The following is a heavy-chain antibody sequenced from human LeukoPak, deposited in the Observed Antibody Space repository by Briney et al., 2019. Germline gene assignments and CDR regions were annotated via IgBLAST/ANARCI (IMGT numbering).Heavy chain of an antibody. Sequence: SVKVSCKASGYTLNTDVINWVRQAPGQRLEWMGRIIPMFDSTKNSQRFQGRVSITVDKSTSTAYMDLSSLKSDDTAVYYCAVGKYCSTTSCPKNYWGQGTLVTVSS. CDR2: IIPMFDST. V-gene: IGHV1-69*06. CDR3: AVGKYCSTTSCPKNY. CDR1: GYTLNTDV. D-gene: IGHD2-2*01. J-gene: IGHJ4*02.